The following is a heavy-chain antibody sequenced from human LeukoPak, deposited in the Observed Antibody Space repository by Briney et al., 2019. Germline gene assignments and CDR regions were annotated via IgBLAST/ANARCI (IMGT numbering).Heavy chain of an antibody. V-gene: IGHV3-30*18. CDR1: GFTFSSYG. Sequence: GGSLRLSCAASGFTFSSYGMQWVRQAPGEGVEWGGVISYDGSNKYYADSVQGRFTTSSDNSKNTLYLQMNSLRPEDTAVYYCAKELFTGDYYGMDVWGQGTTVTVSS. CDR2: ISYDGSNK. CDR3: AKELFTGDYYGMDV. J-gene: IGHJ6*02. D-gene: IGHD3-10*01.